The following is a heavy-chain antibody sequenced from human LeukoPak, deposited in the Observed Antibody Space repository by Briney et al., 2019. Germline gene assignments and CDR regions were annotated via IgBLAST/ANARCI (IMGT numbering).Heavy chain of an antibody. D-gene: IGHD4-17*01. CDR3: ARDADYGDYDY. V-gene: IGHV4-61*02. CDR1: GGSISSGSYY. J-gene: IGHJ4*02. Sequence: SETLSLSCTVSGGSISSGSYYWSWIRQPAGKGLEWIGRIYTSGSTNYNPSLKSRVTISVDTSKNQFSLKLSSVTAADTAVYYCARDADYGDYDYWGQGTLVTVSS. CDR2: IYTSGST.